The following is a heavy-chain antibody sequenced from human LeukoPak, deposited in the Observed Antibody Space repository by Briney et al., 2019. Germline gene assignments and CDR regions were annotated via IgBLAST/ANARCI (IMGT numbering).Heavy chain of an antibody. V-gene: IGHV3-48*03. CDR2: ISSSGSTI. CDR1: GLTFSRYW. CDR3: ATSSGWYVYYFDY. Sequence: QAGGSLRLSCAASGLTFSRYWMNWVRQAPGKGLEWVSYISSSGSTIYYADSVKGRFTISRDNAKNSLYLQMNSLRAEDTAVYYCATSSGWYVYYFDYWGQGTLVTVSS. J-gene: IGHJ4*02. D-gene: IGHD6-19*01.